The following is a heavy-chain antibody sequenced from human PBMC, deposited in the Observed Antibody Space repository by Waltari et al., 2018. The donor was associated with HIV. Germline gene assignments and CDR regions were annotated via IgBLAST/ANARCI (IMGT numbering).Heavy chain of an antibody. Sequence: QVRLQESGPGLVKPSETLSLTCSVSGSSISSRYYWGWTRQAPGKGLEWIGSIYRTGTTYYNPSLKSRVSVSLNMSKNQFPLKLSSVTAADTAVYYCARDQDYYDSSGYTCYAFDPWGQGTMVIVSS. CDR2: IYRTGTT. D-gene: IGHD3-22*01. J-gene: IGHJ3*01. V-gene: IGHV4-38-2*02. CDR3: ARDQDYYDSSGYTCYAFDP. CDR1: GSSISSRYY.